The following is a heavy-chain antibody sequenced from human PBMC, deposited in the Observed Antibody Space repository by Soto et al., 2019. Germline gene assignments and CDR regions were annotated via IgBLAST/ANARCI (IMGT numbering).Heavy chain of an antibody. CDR1: GGSVSSGNSY. CDR3: ARDKITGLFDY. Sequence: PSETLSLTCTVSGGSVSSGNSYWSWIRQPPGKGLEWIGYIYYTGTTNYSPSLKSRVTLSVDRSKNRFSLELTSVTAADTAVYYCARDKITGLFDYWGQGTLVTV. V-gene: IGHV4-61*01. CDR2: IYYTGTT. D-gene: IGHD2-8*02. J-gene: IGHJ4*02.